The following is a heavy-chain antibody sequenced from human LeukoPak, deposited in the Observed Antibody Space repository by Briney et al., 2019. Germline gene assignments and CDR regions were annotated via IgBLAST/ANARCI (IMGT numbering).Heavy chain of an antibody. J-gene: IGHJ4*02. CDR2: IIPSGGTT. Sequence: GGSLRLSCTASGFTFSNYGMNWVRQAPGKGLEWVSGIIPSGGTTYYADSVKGRFTISRDNSQNTMYLQMNSLRAEDTALYFCAKDSGWILFDDWGQGTLVTVS. CDR1: GFTFSNYG. D-gene: IGHD2-2*03. CDR3: AKDSGWILFDD. V-gene: IGHV3-23*01.